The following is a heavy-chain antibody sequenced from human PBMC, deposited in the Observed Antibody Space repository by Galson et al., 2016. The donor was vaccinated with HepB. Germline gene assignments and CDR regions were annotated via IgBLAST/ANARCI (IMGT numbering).Heavy chain of an antibody. CDR1: GFTFSNYA. CDR2: FSSNGGDT. D-gene: IGHD2-2*01. J-gene: IGHJ4*02. Sequence: SLRLSCAASGFTFSNYAMHWVRQAPGKGLEYVSAFSSNGGDTYYADSVKGRFTISRVNSKNTLYPQMSSLRAEDTAVYYRVKGYCRTTTCPRSIYFDCWGQGTLVTVSS. V-gene: IGHV3-64D*08. CDR3: VKGYCRTTTCPRSIYFDC.